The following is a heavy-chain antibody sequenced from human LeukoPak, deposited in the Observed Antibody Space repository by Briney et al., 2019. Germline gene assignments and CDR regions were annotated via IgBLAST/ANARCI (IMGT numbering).Heavy chain of an antibody. J-gene: IGHJ2*01. Sequence: GGSLRLSCAASGFTFSNYAMSWLRQAPGKGLEWVAVISYDGSNKYYADSVKGRFTISRDNSKNTLYLQMNSLRAEDTAVYYCARETGGSSGWGYFDLWGRGTLVTVSS. CDR2: ISYDGSNK. CDR3: ARETGGSSGWGYFDL. CDR1: GFTFSNYA. V-gene: IGHV3-30-3*01. D-gene: IGHD6-19*01.